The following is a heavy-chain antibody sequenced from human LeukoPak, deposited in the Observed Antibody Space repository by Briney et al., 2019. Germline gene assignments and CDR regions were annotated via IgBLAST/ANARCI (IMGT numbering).Heavy chain of an antibody. Sequence: TRGESLKISCKGSGYSFTSYWIGWVRQMPGKGLEWMGIIYPGDSDTRYSPSFQGQVTISADKSISTAYLQWSSLKASDTAMYYCARQSSPDYGGNSDPPFDCWGQGTLVTVSS. CDR1: GYSFTSYW. CDR3: ARQSSPDYGGNSDPPFDC. D-gene: IGHD4-23*01. J-gene: IGHJ4*02. V-gene: IGHV5-51*01. CDR2: IYPGDSDT.